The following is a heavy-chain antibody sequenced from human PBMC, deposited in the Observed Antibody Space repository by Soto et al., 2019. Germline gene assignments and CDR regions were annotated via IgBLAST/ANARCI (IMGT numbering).Heavy chain of an antibody. CDR1: GFIFSYAW. D-gene: IGHD4-17*01. J-gene: IGHJ4*01. CDR3: TTDSYMTNIIVRFDY. CDR2: VKSKTDGGTT. Sequence: GGSLRLSCAASGFIFSYAWINWVRQAPGKGLEWVGRVKSKTDGGTTDFAAPVKGRFAISRDDSKIMVYLEMNSLKTEDTAIYYCTTDSYMTNIIVRFDYWGHGTLVTVSS. V-gene: IGHV3-15*07.